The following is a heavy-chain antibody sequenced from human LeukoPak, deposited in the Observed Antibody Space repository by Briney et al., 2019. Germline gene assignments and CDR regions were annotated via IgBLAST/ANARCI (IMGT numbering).Heavy chain of an antibody. CDR1: GFSFSTYS. CDR3: ARGRPHGNDY. Sequence: PGGSLRLSCAASGFSFSTYSMIWVRQAPGKGLEWVSSVSGTSEYIYYADSVRGRFTISRDNAKNTLYLQMNSLRVEDTAVYYCARGRPHGNDYWGQGTLVTVSS. CDR2: VSGTSEYI. V-gene: IGHV3-21*01. J-gene: IGHJ4*02. D-gene: IGHD4-23*01.